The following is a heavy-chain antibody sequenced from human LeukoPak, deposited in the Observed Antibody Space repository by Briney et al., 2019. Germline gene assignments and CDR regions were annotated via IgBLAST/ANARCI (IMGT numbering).Heavy chain of an antibody. V-gene: IGHV1-18*01. CDR2: ISAYNGNT. Sequence: ASVKVSCKASGYTFTSYGISWVRRAPGEGLEWMGWISAYNGNTNYAQKFQGRVTMTRDTSTTTAYMELRSLRSDDTAVYYCARDLTHRRNYDSSGYQIVPAFWGQGTLVTVSS. CDR3: ARDLTHRRNYDSSGYQIVPAF. J-gene: IGHJ4*02. D-gene: IGHD3-22*01. CDR1: GYTFTSYG.